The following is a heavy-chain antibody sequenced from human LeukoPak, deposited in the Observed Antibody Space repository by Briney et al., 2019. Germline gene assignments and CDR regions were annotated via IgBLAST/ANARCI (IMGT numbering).Heavy chain of an antibody. J-gene: IGHJ5*02. D-gene: IGHD6-13*01. V-gene: IGHV4-4*02. Sequence: SSETLSLTCAVSGGSISSSNWWSWVRQPPGKGLEWIGEIYHSGSTNYNPSLKSRVTISVDKSKNQFSLKLSSVTAADTAVYYCARDRSIAAAGVYWFDPWGQGTLVTVSS. CDR3: ARDRSIAAAGVYWFDP. CDR1: GGSISSSNW. CDR2: IYHSGST.